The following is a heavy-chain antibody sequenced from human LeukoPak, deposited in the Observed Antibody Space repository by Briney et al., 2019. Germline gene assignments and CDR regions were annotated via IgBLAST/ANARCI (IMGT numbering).Heavy chain of an antibody. D-gene: IGHD4/OR15-4a*01. CDR2: ISSSGSYI. Sequence: GGSLRLSCEASGFTFNMYNMNWVRQAPGKGLEWVSSISSSGSYIYYAGSLKGRFTVSRDNAKNSLYLQLNSLRADDTALYYCARDKGGAGRTIDYWGPGTLVTVSS. V-gene: IGHV3-21*01. CDR3: ARDKGGAGRTIDY. J-gene: IGHJ4*02. CDR1: GFTFNMYN.